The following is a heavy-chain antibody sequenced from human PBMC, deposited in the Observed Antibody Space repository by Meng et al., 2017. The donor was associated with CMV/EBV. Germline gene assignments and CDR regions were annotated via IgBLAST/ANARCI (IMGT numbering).Heavy chain of an antibody. CDR3: AKDLYYSFDY. V-gene: IGHV3-30*02. Sequence: HVLLVAVGGGVVQPGGSLRLFCAASGFSFSSSAMHWVRQPPGKGLEWVSFIAHDGSAKTYTDSVKGRFTISRDDSENTVYLEMNSLRVEDTAVCYCAKDLYYSFDYWGRGTLVTVSS. CDR2: IAHDGSAK. J-gene: IGHJ4*02. D-gene: IGHD2-8*01. CDR1: GFSFSSSA.